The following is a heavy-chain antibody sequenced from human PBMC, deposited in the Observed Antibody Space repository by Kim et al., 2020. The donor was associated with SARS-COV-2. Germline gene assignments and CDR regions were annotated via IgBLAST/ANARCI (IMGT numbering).Heavy chain of an antibody. Sequence: GGSLRLSCAASGFTFSSYWMHWVRQAPGKGLVWVSRINSDGSSTSYADSVKGRFTISRDNAKNTLYLQMNSLRAEDTAVYYCARGGAYCGGDCYPQYWYLDLWRRGTLVTVSS. D-gene: IGHD2-21*02. CDR1: GFTFSSYW. CDR3: ARGGAYCGGDCYPQYWYLDL. V-gene: IGHV3-74*01. J-gene: IGHJ2*01. CDR2: INSDGSST.